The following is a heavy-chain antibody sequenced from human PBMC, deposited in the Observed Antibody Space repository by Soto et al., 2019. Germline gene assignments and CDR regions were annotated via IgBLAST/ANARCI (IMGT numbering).Heavy chain of an antibody. V-gene: IGHV4-30-4*01. CDR3: ARVTFTPNWFDS. Sequence: SETLSLTCTVSGESISSPDYYWSWIRQAPGKGLELIGYVYYRGSIYYTPSFESRVSISIDTSKNQFSLRLTSVTAADSAVYFCARVTFTPNWFDSWGQGILVTVS. D-gene: IGHD3-16*01. CDR1: GESISSPDYY. CDR2: VYYRGSI. J-gene: IGHJ5*01.